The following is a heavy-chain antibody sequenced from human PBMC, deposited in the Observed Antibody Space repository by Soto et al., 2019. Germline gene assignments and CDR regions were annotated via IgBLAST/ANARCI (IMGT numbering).Heavy chain of an antibody. CDR1: GGSINGYY. Sequence: QERLQESGPGLVKPSETLSLTCSVSGGSINGYYWNWIRQPPGKGLEWLGNVYFSGSTHYNPSLEARLTISIDPAKKPVPLELESGTAADTAVNFRAEQKAVAGSPFGSRGQGTLVSVSS. V-gene: IGHV4-4*08. D-gene: IGHD3-3*01. CDR3: AEQKAVAGSPFGS. CDR2: VYFSGST. J-gene: IGHJ5*01.